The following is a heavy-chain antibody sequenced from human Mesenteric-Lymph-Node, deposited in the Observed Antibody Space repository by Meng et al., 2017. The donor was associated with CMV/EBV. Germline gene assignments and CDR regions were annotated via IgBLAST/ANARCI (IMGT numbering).Heavy chain of an antibody. D-gene: IGHD3-16*01. CDR3: AKGLHYYRKGNYGLGP. V-gene: IGHV3-15*01. CDR1: GFTFINAW. Sequence: GESLKISCTASGFTFINAWMSWVRQAPGKGLERTGRIKSKTDGGTTDYAAPVKGRFTISRDNSKNILYLQMNSLRVEDTAVYYCAKGLHYYRKGNYGLGPWGQGTLVTVSS. CDR2: IKSKTDGGTT. J-gene: IGHJ5*02.